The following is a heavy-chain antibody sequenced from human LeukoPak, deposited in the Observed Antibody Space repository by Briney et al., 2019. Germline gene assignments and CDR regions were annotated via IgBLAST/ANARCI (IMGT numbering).Heavy chain of an antibody. CDR3: XXXXXXXXXXXXXCYSNYFDY. CDR1: GYTFTGYY. D-gene: IGHD2-21*01. Sequence: GASVKVSCKASGYTFTGYYMHWVRQAPGQGLEWMGWINPNSGGTNYAQKFQGRVTMTRDTSISTAYMELSRLRSDDTAVYYCXXXXXXXXXXXXXCYSNYFDYWGQGTLVTVSS. J-gene: IGHJ4*02. CDR2: INPNSGGT. V-gene: IGHV1-2*02.